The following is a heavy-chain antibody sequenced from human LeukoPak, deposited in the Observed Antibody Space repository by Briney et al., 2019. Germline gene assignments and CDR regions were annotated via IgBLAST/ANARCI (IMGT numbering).Heavy chain of an antibody. Sequence: GGSLRLSCAASGFTFDDYAMHWVRQAPGKGLEWVSGISWNSGSIGYADSVKGRFTISRDNAKNSLYLQMDSLRVEDTAVYYCARDPYSGNYGAYYYYYMDVWGKGTTVTISS. V-gene: IGHV3-9*01. CDR3: ARDPYSGNYGAYYYYYMDV. CDR1: GFTFDDYA. CDR2: ISWNSGSI. J-gene: IGHJ6*03. D-gene: IGHD1-26*01.